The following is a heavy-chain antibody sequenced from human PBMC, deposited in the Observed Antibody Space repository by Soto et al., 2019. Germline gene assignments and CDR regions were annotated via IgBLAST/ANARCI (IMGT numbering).Heavy chain of an antibody. CDR2: ILSDYNT. CDR1: GFTFSDYT. CDR3: ARRTSGYFGY. Sequence: EVQLLESGGGLVQPGGSLTLSCAASGFTFSDYTMTWVRQAPGKVLECISVILSDYNTYYAGSVRGRFTISRDNSKNTLYLEMNSLRAEDMAVYYCARRTSGYFGYWGQGALVTVSS. J-gene: IGHJ4*02. V-gene: IGHV3-23*03. D-gene: IGHD6-19*01.